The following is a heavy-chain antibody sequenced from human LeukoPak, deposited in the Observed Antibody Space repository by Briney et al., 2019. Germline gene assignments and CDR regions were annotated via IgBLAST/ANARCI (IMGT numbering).Heavy chain of an antibody. D-gene: IGHD3-22*01. CDR1: GGSISSDDYY. J-gene: IGHJ4*02. CDR3: ARYYYDITAYDY. Sequence: SQTLSLTCTVSGGSISSDDYYWTWIRQPPGKGLEWIGYIYYSGSTYYNPSLKSRVTISVDTSRNQFSLKLSSVTAADTAVYYCARYYYDITAYDYWGQGTLVTVS. V-gene: IGHV4-30-4*08. CDR2: IYYSGST.